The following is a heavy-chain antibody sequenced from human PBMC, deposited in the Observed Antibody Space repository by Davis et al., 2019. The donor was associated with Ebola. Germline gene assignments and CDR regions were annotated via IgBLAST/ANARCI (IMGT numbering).Heavy chain of an antibody. CDR2: IYKNGDI. D-gene: IGHD2-2*01. CDR1: SGSIITSGYY. J-gene: IGHJ5*02. Sequence: PSETLSLTCTVSSGSIITSGYYWGWFRQSPGKGLEWIGSIYKNGDIRNNPSFTSRVSIFVDTSKNQFSLRLSSVTAADSALYYCEGLGYCSSTSCAGAWGQGTLVTVSS. CDR3: EGLGYCSSTSCAGA. V-gene: IGHV4-39*01.